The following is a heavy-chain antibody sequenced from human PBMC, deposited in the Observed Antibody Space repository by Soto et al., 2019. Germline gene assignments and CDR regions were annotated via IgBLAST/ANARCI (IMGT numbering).Heavy chain of an antibody. V-gene: IGHV2-70*04. D-gene: IGHD3-10*01. J-gene: IGHJ6*02. Sequence: GPTLVNPTQTLTLTCSFSGFSLNTSGLRVSWIRQPPGKALEWLARIDWDDDKFYSTSLKTRLTISKDTSKNQVVLTMTNMDPVDTATYYFARIRGDGHYGMDVWGQGTTVTVSS. CDR3: ARIRGDGHYGMDV. CDR2: IDWDDDK. CDR1: GFSLNTSGLR.